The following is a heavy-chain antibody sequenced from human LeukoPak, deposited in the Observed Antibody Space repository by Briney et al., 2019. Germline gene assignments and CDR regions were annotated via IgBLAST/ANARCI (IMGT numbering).Heavy chain of an antibody. CDR3: AREGTTVTVNWFDP. V-gene: IGHV3-21*01. J-gene: IGHJ5*02. D-gene: IGHD4-17*01. CDR2: ISSSSSYI. CDR1: GFTFSSYS. Sequence: GGSLRLSCAASGFTFSSYSMNWVRQAPGKGLEWVSSISSSSSYIYYADSVKGRFTISRDNAKNSLYLQMNSVRAEDTAVYYCAREGTTVTVNWFDPWGQGTLVTVSS.